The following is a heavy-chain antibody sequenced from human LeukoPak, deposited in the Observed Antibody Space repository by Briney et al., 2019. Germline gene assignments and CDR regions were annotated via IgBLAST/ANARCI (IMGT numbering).Heavy chain of an antibody. Sequence: GASVKVSCKASGDTFSSYAYSWVRQAPGQGPEWMGAIITMSRTTHYAQNFQGRVTITSDESTRTVYMEVTSLRAEDTALYYCARSNNVFFAGDHWGQGTLVTVSS. D-gene: IGHD1/OR15-1a*01. J-gene: IGHJ4*02. V-gene: IGHV1-69*13. CDR3: ARSNNVFFAGDH. CDR1: GDTFSSYA. CDR2: IITMSRTT.